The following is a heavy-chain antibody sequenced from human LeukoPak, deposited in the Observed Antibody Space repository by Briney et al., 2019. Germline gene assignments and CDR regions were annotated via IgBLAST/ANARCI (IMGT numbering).Heavy chain of an antibody. J-gene: IGHJ4*02. CDR1: GFTFSSYT. D-gene: IGHD1-26*01. Sequence: GGSLTLSCAASGFTFSSYTMNWVRHAPGKGLEWVAAISSSSRDIFYAVSVKGRFSISRDTTQNSLSLRMNSLRADDTAVYYCVREAAATLFDYWGQGTLVTVSS. CDR3: VREAAATLFDY. CDR2: ISSSSRDI. V-gene: IGHV3-21*01.